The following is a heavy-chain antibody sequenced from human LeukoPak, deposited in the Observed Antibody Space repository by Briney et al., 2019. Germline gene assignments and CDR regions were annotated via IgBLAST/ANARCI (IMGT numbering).Heavy chain of an antibody. Sequence: GGSLRLSCAASGFTLSTYAMNWVRQAPGKGLEWVSVIVGNGGGIEYADSVKGRFSISRDNSKNILYLQMNSLRAEDTAVYYCVKDRIPDGFYSYDFWGQGTLVTVSS. D-gene: IGHD5-24*01. CDR3: VKDRIPDGFYSYDF. CDR2: IVGNGGGI. CDR1: GFTLSTYA. J-gene: IGHJ4*02. V-gene: IGHV3-23*01.